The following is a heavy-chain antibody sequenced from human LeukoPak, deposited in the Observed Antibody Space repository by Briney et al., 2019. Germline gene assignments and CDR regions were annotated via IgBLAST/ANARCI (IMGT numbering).Heavy chain of an antibody. CDR1: GFTFSSYS. J-gene: IGHJ6*03. D-gene: IGHD4-17*01. V-gene: IGHV3-48*04. CDR2: ISSSGSTI. Sequence: PGGSLRLSCAASGFTFSSYSMSWIRQAPGKGLEWVSYISSSGSTIYYADSVKGRFTISRDNAKSSLYLQMNSLRAEDTAVYYCAREFGDYSDLYYYYYYMDVWGKGTTVTISS. CDR3: AREFGDYSDLYYYYYYMDV.